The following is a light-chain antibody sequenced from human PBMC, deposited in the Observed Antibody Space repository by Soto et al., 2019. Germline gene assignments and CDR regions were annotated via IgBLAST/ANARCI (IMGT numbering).Light chain of an antibody. V-gene: IGKV1-27*01. CDR1: QGIGTY. Sequence: DIQMTQSPSSLYASVGDRITITCRASQGIGTYLAWYQQKPGRVPQLLIYAASTLQSGVPSRFSGSGSGTDFTLTISSLQPEDVADYFCQRYNLAPLTFGGGTKVEIK. J-gene: IGKJ4*01. CDR2: AAS. CDR3: QRYNLAPLT.